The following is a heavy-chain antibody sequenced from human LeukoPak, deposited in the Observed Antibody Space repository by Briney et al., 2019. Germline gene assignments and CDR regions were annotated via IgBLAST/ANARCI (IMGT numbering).Heavy chain of an antibody. J-gene: IGHJ4*02. Sequence: GWSLPVSCAACGFTLDDYAMHWVRQAPGKRREGVSGICWNSGSIGYVDSVKGRLTISRDNAKNSLYLQMKSLRAEDTALYYCAKDMGDYGGNGVDYWGQGTLVTVSS. CDR3: AKDMGDYGGNGVDY. CDR1: GFTLDDYA. D-gene: IGHD4-23*01. CDR2: ICWNSGSI. V-gene: IGHV3-9*01.